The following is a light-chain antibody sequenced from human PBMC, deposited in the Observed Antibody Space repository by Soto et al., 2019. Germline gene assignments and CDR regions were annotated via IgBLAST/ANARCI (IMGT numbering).Light chain of an antibody. CDR2: QNN. Sequence: QSALTQPPSVSGAPGQRVTISCTGSSSNIGARYDVHWYEHLPGTAPKLLIYQNNNRPSGVPDRFSGSKSGTSASLAITGLQAEDEADYYCQSYDSSLSAVVFGGGTKLTVL. J-gene: IGLJ2*01. V-gene: IGLV1-40*01. CDR3: QSYDSSLSAVV. CDR1: SSNIGARYD.